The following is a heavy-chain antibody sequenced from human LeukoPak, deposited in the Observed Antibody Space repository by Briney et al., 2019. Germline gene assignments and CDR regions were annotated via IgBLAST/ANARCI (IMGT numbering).Heavy chain of an antibody. V-gene: IGHV3-7*04. D-gene: IGHD5-18*01. CDR2: IKLDGSET. CDR3: ARWYSYFFY. CDR1: GFNFSSHR. Sequence: GGSLRLSCAASGFNFSSHRMSGLRQAPGKGLEWVANIKLDGSETNYGDSVKGRFTISRDNANNSLFLQMNSLRAEDTAVYYCARWYSYFFYWGQGTLVSVSS. J-gene: IGHJ4*02.